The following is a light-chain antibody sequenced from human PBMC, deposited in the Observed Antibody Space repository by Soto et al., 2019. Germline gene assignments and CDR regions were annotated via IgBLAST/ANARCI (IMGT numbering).Light chain of an antibody. CDR1: QSISSY. CDR3: QQSYSTPLT. J-gene: IGKJ4*01. CDR2: AAS. V-gene: IGKV1-39*01. Sequence: DIQMTQSPSSVSASVGDRVTITCRASQSISSYLNWYQQKPGKAPKLLIYAASSLQSGVPSRFSGSGSGTDFTLTISSLQPEDFATYYCQQSYSTPLTFGGGTKGEIK.